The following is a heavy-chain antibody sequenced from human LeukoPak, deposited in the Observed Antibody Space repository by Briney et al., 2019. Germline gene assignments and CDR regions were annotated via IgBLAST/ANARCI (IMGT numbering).Heavy chain of an antibody. J-gene: IGHJ3*02. CDR2: IYYTGST. CDR1: GGSVSSGIYY. Sequence: SETLSLTCTVSGGSVSSGIYYWIWLRQPPGKGLEWIGYIYYTGSTNYNPSLKSRVTMSVDTSTNQFSLKLSSVTAADTAVYYCARRMTRPEAFDIWGQGTMVTVSS. CDR3: ARRMTRPEAFDI. V-gene: IGHV4-61*01.